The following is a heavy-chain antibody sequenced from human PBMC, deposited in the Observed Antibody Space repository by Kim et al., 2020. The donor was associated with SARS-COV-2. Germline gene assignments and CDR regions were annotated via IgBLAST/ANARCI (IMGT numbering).Heavy chain of an antibody. D-gene: IGHD3-10*01. J-gene: IGHJ4*02. Sequence: SETLSLTCTVSGGSINSGGYFWSWIRQHPGKGLEWIGYTYYSGVTYYNPSLKSRGTISIDTSKNQLSLNLTSVTAADTAVYYCARVDFSSGSINYYFDTWGQGTLVTVSS. CDR1: GGSINSGGYF. CDR2: TYYSGVT. V-gene: IGHV4-31*03. CDR3: ARVDFSSGSINYYFDT.